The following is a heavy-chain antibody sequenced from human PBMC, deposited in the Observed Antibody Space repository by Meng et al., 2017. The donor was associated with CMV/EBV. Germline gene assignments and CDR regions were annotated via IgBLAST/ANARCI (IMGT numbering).Heavy chain of an antibody. Sequence: SVKVSCKASGGTVSSYTISWVRQAPGQGLEWTGRIIPVVGIANYAQKFQGRVTITADKPRSTAYMELSSLRSDDTAVYYCARDRVYSSTWLGSPETDYFHNGLDVWGQGTAVTVSS. V-gene: IGHV1-69*04. CDR3: ARDRVYSSTWLGSPETDYFHNGLDV. CDR2: IIPVVGIA. CDR1: GGTVSSYT. J-gene: IGHJ6*02. D-gene: IGHD6-13*01.